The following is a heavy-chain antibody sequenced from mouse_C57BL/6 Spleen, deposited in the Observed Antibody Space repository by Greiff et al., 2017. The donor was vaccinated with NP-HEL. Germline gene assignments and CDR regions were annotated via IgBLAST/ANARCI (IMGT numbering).Heavy chain of an antibody. CDR1: GFSLTSYG. Sequence: VQLKESGPGLVAPSQSLSITCTVSGFSLTSYGVHWVRQPPGKGLEWLVVIWSDGSTTYNSALKSRLSISKDNSKSQVFLKMNSLQTDDTAMYYCARHRGYDPYAMDYWGQGTSVTVSS. CDR2: IWSDGST. CDR3: ARHRGYDPYAMDY. V-gene: IGHV2-6-1*01. J-gene: IGHJ4*01. D-gene: IGHD2-3*01.